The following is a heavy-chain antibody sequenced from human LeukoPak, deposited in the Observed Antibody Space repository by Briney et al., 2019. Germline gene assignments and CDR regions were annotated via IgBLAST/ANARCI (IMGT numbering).Heavy chain of an antibody. D-gene: IGHD2-15*01. Sequence: GGSLRLSCAASGFTFSSYSMNWVRQAPGKGLEWVSYISSSSSTIYYADSVKGRFTISRDNAENSLYLQMNSLRDEDTAVYYCARDLGCSGGSCYSGAFDIWGQGTMVTVSS. CDR2: ISSSSSTI. CDR3: ARDLGCSGGSCYSGAFDI. V-gene: IGHV3-48*02. J-gene: IGHJ3*02. CDR1: GFTFSSYS.